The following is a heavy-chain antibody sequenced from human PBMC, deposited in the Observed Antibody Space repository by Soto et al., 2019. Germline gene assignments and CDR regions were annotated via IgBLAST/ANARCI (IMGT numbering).Heavy chain of an antibody. CDR2: IIPIFGTA. CDR3: ARAYAIGAAKLGAARSGAFDI. CDR1: GGTFSSHA. D-gene: IGHD1-26*01. J-gene: IGHJ3*02. Sequence: VASVKVSCKASGGTFSSHAISWVRQAPGQGLEWMGGIIPIFGTANYAQKFQGRVTITADESTSTAYMELSSLRSEDTAVYYCARAYAIGAAKLGAARSGAFDIWGQGTMVTVSS. V-gene: IGHV1-69*13.